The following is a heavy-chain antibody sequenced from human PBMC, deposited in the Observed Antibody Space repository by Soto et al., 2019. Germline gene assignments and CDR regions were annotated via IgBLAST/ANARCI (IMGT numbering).Heavy chain of an antibody. CDR3: ARDPSRSSSLGWFDP. CDR1: GFTVSSNY. CDR2: IYSGESK. Sequence: GESLKISCAASGFTVSSNYMSWVRQAPGKGLEWVSVIYSGESKLYADSVKGRFTISRDNFKNTLYLQMNSLRAEDTAVYYCARDPSRSSSLGWFDPWGQGAQVTVSS. D-gene: IGHD6-6*01. V-gene: IGHV3-53*01. J-gene: IGHJ5*02.